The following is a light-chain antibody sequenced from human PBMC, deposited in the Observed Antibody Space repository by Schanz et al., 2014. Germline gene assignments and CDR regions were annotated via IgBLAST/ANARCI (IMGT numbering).Light chain of an antibody. CDR3: SSFTNNSLWV. CDR2: EVS. Sequence: QSVLTQPPSVSGSPGQSVTISCTGTSSDVGSYNHVSWYQQPPGTAPKLMIYEVSNRPSGVPDRFSGSKSGNTASLTISGLQAEDEADYYCSSFTNNSLWVFGGGTKLTVL. V-gene: IGLV2-18*02. J-gene: IGLJ3*02. CDR1: SSDVGSYNH.